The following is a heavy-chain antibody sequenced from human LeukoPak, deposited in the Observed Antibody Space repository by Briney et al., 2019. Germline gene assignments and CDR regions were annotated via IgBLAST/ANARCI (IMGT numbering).Heavy chain of an antibody. CDR3: ARLCSSGYCFDY. CDR2: IYSSGST. J-gene: IGHJ4*02. D-gene: IGHD6-19*01. CDR1: GGSITSYY. Sequence: SGTLSLTCTVSGGSITSYYWSWIRQPPGKGLEWIGYIYSSGSTNYNPSLESRVTISVDTSKNQFSLKLSSVTAADTALYYCARLCSSGYCFDYWGQGTLVTVSS. V-gene: IGHV4-59*08.